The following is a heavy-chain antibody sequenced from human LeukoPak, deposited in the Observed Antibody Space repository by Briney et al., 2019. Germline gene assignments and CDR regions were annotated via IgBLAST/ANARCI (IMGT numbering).Heavy chain of an antibody. CDR3: ARGVAGYDILTGHFDY. J-gene: IGHJ4*02. CDR1: GGSFSGYY. CDR2: INHSGST. Sequence: SETLSLTCAVYGGSFSGYYWSWIRQPPGKGLEWIREINHSGSTNYNPSLKSRVTISVDTSKNQFSLKLSSVTAADTAVYYCARGVAGYDILTGHFDYWGQGTLVTVSS. V-gene: IGHV4-34*01. D-gene: IGHD3-9*01.